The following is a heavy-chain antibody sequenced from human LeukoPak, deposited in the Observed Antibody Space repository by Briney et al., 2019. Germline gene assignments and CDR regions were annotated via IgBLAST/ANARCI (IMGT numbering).Heavy chain of an antibody. CDR2: ISAYNGNT. CDR1: GYTFTSYG. J-gene: IGHJ4*02. V-gene: IGHV1-18*01. Sequence: ASVKVSCKASGYTFTSYGISWVRQAPGQGLEWMGWISAYNGNTNYAQKLQGRVTMTTDTSTSTAYMELRSLRSDNTAVYYCARDQGYSSGSYYFDYWGQGTLVTVSS. D-gene: IGHD6-19*01. CDR3: ARDQGYSSGSYYFDY.